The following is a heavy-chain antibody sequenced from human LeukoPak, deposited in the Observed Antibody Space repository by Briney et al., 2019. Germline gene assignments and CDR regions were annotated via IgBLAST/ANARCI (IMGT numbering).Heavy chain of an antibody. CDR2: IGSSTSYM. V-gene: IGHV3-21*01. CDR3: ASSTSRAGGPGGHSFDY. J-gene: IGHJ4*02. CDR1: GFIFSSYS. D-gene: IGHD2-2*01. Sequence: GGSLRLSCAASGFIFSSYSMNWVRQAPGKGLEWVSSIGSSTSYMYYADSVKGRFTISRDNAKNSLYLQVNSLRADDTAVYYCASSTSRAGGPGGHSFDYWGQGTLVTVSS.